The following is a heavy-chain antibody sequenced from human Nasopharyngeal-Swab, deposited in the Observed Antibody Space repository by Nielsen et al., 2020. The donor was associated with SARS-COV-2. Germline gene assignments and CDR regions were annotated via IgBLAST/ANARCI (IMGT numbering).Heavy chain of an antibody. D-gene: IGHD3-10*01. V-gene: IGHV1-8*01. J-gene: IGHJ4*02. Sequence: WVRQAPGQGLEWMGWMNPNSGNTGYAQKFQGRVTMSRDTSISTAYMELNSLTSEDTAVYYCARTGASDYWGQGTLVTVSS. CDR2: MNPNSGNT. CDR3: ARTGASDY.